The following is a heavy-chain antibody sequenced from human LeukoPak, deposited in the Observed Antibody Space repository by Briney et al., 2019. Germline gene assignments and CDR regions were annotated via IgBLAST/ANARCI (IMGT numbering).Heavy chain of an antibody. CDR1: GFTFSSYT. CDR2: IAGSSGYI. V-gene: IGHV3-21*04. Sequence: NPGGSLRLSCAASGFTFSSYTMNWVRQAPGKGLEWVSSIAGSSGYISYADSVKGRFTISRDNAKNTLYLQMNTLRAEDTAVYYCAKDEDARPMYFQDWGQGTLVTVSS. D-gene: IGHD3-10*02. J-gene: IGHJ1*01. CDR3: AKDEDARPMYFQD.